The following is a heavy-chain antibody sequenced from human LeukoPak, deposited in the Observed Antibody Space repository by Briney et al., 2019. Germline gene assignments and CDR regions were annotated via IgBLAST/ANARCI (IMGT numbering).Heavy chain of an antibody. CDR2: TGSGSSYI. CDR1: GFTFSSYS. CDR3: ARGGGGNPYYFDY. V-gene: IGHV3-21*01. Sequence: PGGSLRLSCAASGFTFSSYSMNWVRQAPGKGLEWVSSTGSGSSYIYYADSVKGQFTISRDNAKNSLYLQMNSLRAEDTAVYYCARGGGGNPYYFDYWGQGTLVTVSS. D-gene: IGHD4-23*01. J-gene: IGHJ4*02.